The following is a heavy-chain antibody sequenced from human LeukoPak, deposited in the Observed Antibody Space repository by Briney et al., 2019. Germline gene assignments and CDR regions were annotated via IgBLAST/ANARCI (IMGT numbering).Heavy chain of an antibody. Sequence: PGGSLRLSCAASRFTFSTYGMHWVRQAPGKGLEWVSSIGPTGTDRYYADSVRGRFTISRDNAKNSMYLQMDSLRDEDTAVYYCATETIGRHYDYWGQGTLLTVSS. V-gene: IGHV3-21*01. CDR2: IGPTGTDR. CDR3: ATETIGRHYDY. J-gene: IGHJ4*02. D-gene: IGHD1-14*01. CDR1: RFTFSTYG.